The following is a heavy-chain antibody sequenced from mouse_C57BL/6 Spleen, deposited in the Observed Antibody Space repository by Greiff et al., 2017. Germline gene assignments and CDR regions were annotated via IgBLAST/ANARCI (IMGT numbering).Heavy chain of an antibody. CDR2: IYPGSGST. Sequence: VQLQQPGAELVKPGASVKMSCKASGYTFPSYWITWVKQRPGQGLEWIGDIYPGSGSTNYNEKFKSKATLTVDTSSSTAYMQLSSLTSEDSAVYYCARSTTVVADYAMDYWGQGTSVTVYS. V-gene: IGHV1-55*01. J-gene: IGHJ4*01. CDR3: ARSTTVVADYAMDY. CDR1: GYTFPSYW. D-gene: IGHD1-1*01.